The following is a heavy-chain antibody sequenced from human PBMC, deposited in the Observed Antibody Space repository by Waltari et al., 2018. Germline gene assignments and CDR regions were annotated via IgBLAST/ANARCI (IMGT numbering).Heavy chain of an antibody. CDR2: IQSGGKT. CDR1: GFIFSSYV. V-gene: IGHV3-23*01. Sequence: EVQLLESGGGLVQPGGSLRLSCAASGFIFSSYVMSWVRQAPGKGLEWVSAIQSGGKTDYADSVRGRFTISRDNSKNTQYLQMDGLRAEDTAVYYCASARGYGTGWYGVNDYWGQGTLVTVSS. D-gene: IGHD6-19*01. J-gene: IGHJ4*02. CDR3: ASARGYGTGWYGVNDY.